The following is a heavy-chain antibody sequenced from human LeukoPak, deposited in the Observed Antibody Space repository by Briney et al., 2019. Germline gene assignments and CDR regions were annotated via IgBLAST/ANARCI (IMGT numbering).Heavy chain of an antibody. Sequence: ASVKVSCKVPGYTLTELSMHWVRQAPGKGLEWMGGFDPEDGETIYAQKFQGRVTMTEDTSTDTAYMELSSLRSEDTAVYYCATWVGATALSGAFDIWAKRQWSPSLQ. CDR3: ATWVGATALSGAFDI. CDR1: GYTLTELS. V-gene: IGHV1-24*01. J-gene: IGHJ3*02. CDR2: FDPEDGET. D-gene: IGHD1-26*01.